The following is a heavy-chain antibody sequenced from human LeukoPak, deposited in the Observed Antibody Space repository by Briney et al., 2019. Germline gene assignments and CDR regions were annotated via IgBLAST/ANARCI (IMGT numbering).Heavy chain of an antibody. D-gene: IGHD3-16*01. V-gene: IGHV4-38-2*01. CDR3: ARHTIDTTLGGVPDYFDA. CDR2: VLYSGST. J-gene: IGHJ5*02. Sequence: GSLRLSCAASGFTFSSYAMSWIRQPPGRGLECIASVLYSGSTYYDPSFNGRVTLSVDTSKNQFSLRLSSVTAADTAIYYCARHTIDTTLGGVPDYFDAWGQGTPVTVSS. CDR1: GFTFSSYA.